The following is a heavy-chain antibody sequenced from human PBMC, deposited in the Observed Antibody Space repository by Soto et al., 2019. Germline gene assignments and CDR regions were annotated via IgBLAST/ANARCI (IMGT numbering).Heavy chain of an antibody. Sequence: ASVKVSCKASGYTFTSYGISWVRQSPGQGLEWMGWISAYNGNTNYAQKLQGRVTMTTDTSTSTAYMELRSLRSDDTAVYYCARDLTMVRGARVDWFDPWGQGTLVTVSS. D-gene: IGHD3-10*01. CDR2: ISAYNGNT. CDR3: ARDLTMVRGARVDWFDP. CDR1: GYTFTSYG. J-gene: IGHJ5*02. V-gene: IGHV1-18*01.